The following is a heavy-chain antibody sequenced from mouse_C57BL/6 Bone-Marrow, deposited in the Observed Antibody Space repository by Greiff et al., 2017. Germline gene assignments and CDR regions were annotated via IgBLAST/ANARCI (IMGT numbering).Heavy chain of an antibody. V-gene: IGHV5-6*02. J-gene: IGHJ2*01. Sequence: DVMLVESGGDLVKPGWSLKLSCAASGFTFSSYGMSWVRQTPDKGLEWVATISSGGSYTYYPDSVKGPFTISRDNPKNTLYLQMSSLKSEDTAMYYGARLDYWGQGTTLTVSS. CDR3: ARLDY. CDR2: ISSGGSYT. CDR1: GFTFSSYG.